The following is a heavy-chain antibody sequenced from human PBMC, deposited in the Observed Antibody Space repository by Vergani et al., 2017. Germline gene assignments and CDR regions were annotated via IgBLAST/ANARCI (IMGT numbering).Heavy chain of an antibody. CDR2: IYYSGST. CDR1: GGSFSGYY. CDR3: ARVSAIAAAGLDY. V-gene: IGHV4-34*11. J-gene: IGHJ4*02. D-gene: IGHD6-13*01. Sequence: QVQLPQWGAGLLKPSETLSLTCAVYGGSFSGYYWSWIRQPPGKGLEWIGYIYYSGSTNYNPSLKSRVTISVDTSKNQFSLKLSSVTAADTAVYYCARVSAIAAAGLDYWGQGTLVTVSS.